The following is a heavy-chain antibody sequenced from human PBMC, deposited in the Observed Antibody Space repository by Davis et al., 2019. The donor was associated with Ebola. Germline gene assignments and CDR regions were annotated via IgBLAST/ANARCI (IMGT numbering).Heavy chain of an antibody. CDR2: IIPIFGTA. D-gene: IGHD6-13*01. CDR3: ARDTLYSSSCDY. Sequence: SVKVSCKASGGTFSSYAISWVRQAPGQGLEWMGGIIPIFGTANYAQKFQGRVTITADKSTSTAYMELSSLRSEDTAVYYCARDTLYSSSCDYWGQGTLVTVSS. V-gene: IGHV1-69*06. J-gene: IGHJ4*02. CDR1: GGTFSSYA.